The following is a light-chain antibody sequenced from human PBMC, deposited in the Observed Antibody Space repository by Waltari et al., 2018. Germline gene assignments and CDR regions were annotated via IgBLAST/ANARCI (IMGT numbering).Light chain of an antibody. Sequence: QLVLTQSPSASASLGASVRLTCTLSSGHSGNALAWHPQQPEKGPRCLMKLNSDGSYNRGDEIPDRFSGSSSGAEHYLTISGLQSEDEADYYCQTWGTGLQVIFGGGTKLTVL. CDR2: LNSDGSY. CDR3: QTWGTGLQVI. V-gene: IGLV4-69*01. J-gene: IGLJ2*01. CDR1: SGHSGNA.